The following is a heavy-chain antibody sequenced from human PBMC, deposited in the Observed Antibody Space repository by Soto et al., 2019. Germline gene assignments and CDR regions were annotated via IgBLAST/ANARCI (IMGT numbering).Heavy chain of an antibody. CDR2: INAGNGNT. Sequence: ASVKVSCKASGYTFTSYAMHWVRQAPGQRLEWMGWINAGNGNTKYSQKFQGRVTITRDTSASTAYMELSSLRSEDTAVYYCARVGYCTNAVCYPYYGMDVWGQGTTVTVSS. J-gene: IGHJ6*02. CDR1: GYTFTSYA. V-gene: IGHV1-3*01. CDR3: ARVGYCTNAVCYPYYGMDV. D-gene: IGHD2-8*01.